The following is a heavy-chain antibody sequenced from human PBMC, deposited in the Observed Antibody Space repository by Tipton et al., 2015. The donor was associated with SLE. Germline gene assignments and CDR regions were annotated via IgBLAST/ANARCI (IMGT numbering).Heavy chain of an antibody. V-gene: IGHV3-21*01. J-gene: IGHJ4*02. D-gene: IGHD6-13*01. CDR2: ISSSSSYI. CDR3: AMDPRRTTLGSSWEFDY. Sequence: SLRLSCAASGFTFSSYSMNWVRQAPGKGLEWVSSISSSSSYIYYADSVKGRFTISRDNAKNSLYLQMNSLRAEDTAVYYCAMDPRRTTLGSSWEFDYWGQGTLVTVSS. CDR1: GFTFSSYS.